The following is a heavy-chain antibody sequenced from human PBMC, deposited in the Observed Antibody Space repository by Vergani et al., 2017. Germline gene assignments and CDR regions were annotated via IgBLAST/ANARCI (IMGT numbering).Heavy chain of an antibody. CDR3: VKYTKYDADGPFDL. J-gene: IGHJ2*01. CDR2: IERNYGVK. CDR1: GFTFQAFA. V-gene: IGHV3-9*01. Sequence: VEAGGGLVPPGRSLRLSCTASGFTFQAFAFHWVRQVSGRGLEVVSGIERNYGVKNGNSFEGRFSISRDHTKKAGLLQMINLRHEDTALYLCVKYTKYDADGPFDLGGRGTLVTVSS. D-gene: IGHD1-1*01.